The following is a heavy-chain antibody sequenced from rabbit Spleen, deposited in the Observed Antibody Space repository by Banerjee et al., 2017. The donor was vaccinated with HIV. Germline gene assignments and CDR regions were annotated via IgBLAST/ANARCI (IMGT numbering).Heavy chain of an antibody. J-gene: IGHJ2*01. V-gene: IGHV1S45*01. D-gene: IGHD1-1*01. CDR1: GFSFSSSYY. Sequence: QEQLVESGGGLVQPEGSLTLTCTASGFSFSSSYYMCWVRQAPGSGLEWIACIYPGSFDSTVYASWAKGRFTISRTSSTTVTLQMTSLTAADTATYFCARNYVNAFDPWGPGTLVTVS. CDR2: IYPGSFDST. CDR3: ARNYVNAFDP.